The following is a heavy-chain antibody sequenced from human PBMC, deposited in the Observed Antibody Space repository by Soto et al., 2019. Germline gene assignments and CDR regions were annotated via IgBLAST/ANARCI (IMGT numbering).Heavy chain of an antibody. CDR2: ISAHNGNT. Sequence: QVHLVQSGAEVKKPGASVKVSCKGSGYAFTTYGITWVRQAPGQGLEWMGWISAHNGNTNYAQKLQGRVTVTRDTSTSTAYMGLRSLGSDDSAVYYCARGRYGDYWGQGARVTVSS. J-gene: IGHJ4*02. CDR3: ARGRYGDY. V-gene: IGHV1-18*01. D-gene: IGHD1-1*01. CDR1: GYAFTTYG.